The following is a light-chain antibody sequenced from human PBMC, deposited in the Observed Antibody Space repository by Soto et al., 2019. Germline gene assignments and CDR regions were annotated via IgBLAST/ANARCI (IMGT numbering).Light chain of an antibody. Sequence: QSALTQPASVSGSPGQSITISCTGTSSDVGGINYVSWYQQHPGKAPKLMIYDVTNRPSGVSYRFSGSKSGNTASLTISGLQAEDEADYYCNSYTSSSTYVFGTGTKLTV. V-gene: IGLV2-14*03. CDR1: SSDVGGINY. CDR2: DVT. J-gene: IGLJ1*01. CDR3: NSYTSSSTYV.